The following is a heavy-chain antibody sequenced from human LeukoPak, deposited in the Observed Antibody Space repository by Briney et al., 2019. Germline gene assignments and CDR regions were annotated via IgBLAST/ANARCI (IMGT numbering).Heavy chain of an antibody. D-gene: IGHD3-10*01. CDR1: GYTFTGYY. Sequence: ASVKVSCTASGYTFTGYYMHWVRQAPGQGLEWMGWINPNSGGTNYAQKFQGRVTMTRDTSTSTAYMELSSLRSEDTAVYYCASTPGDYGSGSYYNDYWGQGTLVTVSS. CDR2: INPNSGGT. J-gene: IGHJ4*02. V-gene: IGHV1-2*02. CDR3: ASTPGDYGSGSYYNDY.